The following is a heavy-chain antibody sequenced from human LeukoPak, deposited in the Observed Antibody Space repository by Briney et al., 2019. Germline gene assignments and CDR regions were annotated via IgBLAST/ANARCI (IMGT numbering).Heavy chain of an antibody. CDR1: GFTFSSYW. CDR2: IKQDGSEK. V-gene: IGHV3-7*01. J-gene: IGHJ6*03. CDR3: RRRHYYYYYYMDV. Sequence: GGSLRLSCAASGFTFSSYWMSWVRQAPGKGLEWVANIKQDGSEKYCVDSVKGRFTISRDNAKNSLYLQMNSLRAEDTAVYYCRRRHYYYYYYMDVWGKGTTVTVSS.